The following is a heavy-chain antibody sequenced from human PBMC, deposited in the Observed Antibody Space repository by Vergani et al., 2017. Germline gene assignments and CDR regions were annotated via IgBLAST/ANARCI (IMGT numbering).Heavy chain of an antibody. D-gene: IGHD5-18*01. V-gene: IGHV4-39*01. CDR3: AGHVEGYSYGTGEYYYYYMDV. CDR2: IYYSGST. CDR1: GGSISSSSYY. J-gene: IGHJ6*03. Sequence: QLQLQESGPGLVKPSETLSLTCTVSGGSISSSSYYWGWIRQPPGKGLEWIGSIYYSGSTSYNPSLKSRVTISVDASKNQFSLKLSSVTASDTAVYYRAGHVEGYSYGTGEYYYYYMDVWGKGTTVTVSS.